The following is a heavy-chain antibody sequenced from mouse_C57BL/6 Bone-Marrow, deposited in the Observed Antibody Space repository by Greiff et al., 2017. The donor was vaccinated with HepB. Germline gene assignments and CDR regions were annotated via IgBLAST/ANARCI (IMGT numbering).Heavy chain of an antibody. CDR2: IDPNSGGT. Sequence: VQLQQSGAELVKPGASVKLSCKASGYTFTSYWMHWVKQRPGRGLEWIGRIDPNSGGTKYNEKFKSKATLTVDKPSSTAYIQLSSLTSEDSAVYYCARSGYGFSWDYWGQGTTLTVSS. D-gene: IGHD3-1*01. CDR3: ARSGYGFSWDY. V-gene: IGHV1-72*01. J-gene: IGHJ2*01. CDR1: GYTFTSYW.